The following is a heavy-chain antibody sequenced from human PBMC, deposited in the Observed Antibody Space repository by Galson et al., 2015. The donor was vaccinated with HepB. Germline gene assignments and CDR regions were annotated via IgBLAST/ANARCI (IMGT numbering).Heavy chain of an antibody. Sequence: SLRLACAAPGFTFSSHAMSWVRQAPGKGLEWVSAISGSGGSTYYADSVKGRFTISRDNSKNTLYLQMNSLRAEDTAVYYCAKDQEVVVITLDYWGQGTLVTVSS. J-gene: IGHJ4*02. CDR1: GFTFSSHA. V-gene: IGHV3-23*01. CDR3: AKDQEVVVITLDY. D-gene: IGHD3-22*01. CDR2: ISGSGGST.